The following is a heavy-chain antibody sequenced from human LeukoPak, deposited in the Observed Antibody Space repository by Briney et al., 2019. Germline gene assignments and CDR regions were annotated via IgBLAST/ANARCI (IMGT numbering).Heavy chain of an antibody. Sequence: GGSLRLSCEVSGFTFNYAWMSWVRQAPGKGLEWLGRIKSNTYGGTTDYAAPVKGRFTISRDDSKNTLYLQMNSLKTEDTAVYYCTASGYSYGYAFDIWGQGTMVTVSS. CDR3: TASGYSYGYAFDI. CDR2: IKSNTYGGTT. V-gene: IGHV3-15*01. J-gene: IGHJ3*02. D-gene: IGHD5-18*01. CDR1: GFTFNYAW.